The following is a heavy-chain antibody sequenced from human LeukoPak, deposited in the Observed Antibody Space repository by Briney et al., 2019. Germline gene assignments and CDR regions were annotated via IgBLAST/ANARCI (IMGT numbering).Heavy chain of an antibody. J-gene: IGHJ4*02. CDR2: ISGSGVDSGCRP. V-gene: IGHV3-23*01. D-gene: IGHD6-13*01. CDR3: ANHRSGIAASGSTY. CDR1: GFTFSSFA. Sequence: PGGSLRLSCAASGFTFSSFAMSWVRQAPGKGLEWGSVSVISGSGVDSGCRPYYADYVKGRFTLSRDHSNNTLYMQMNNLKVEDTAVYYCANHRSGIAASGSTYWGQGTLVSVSS.